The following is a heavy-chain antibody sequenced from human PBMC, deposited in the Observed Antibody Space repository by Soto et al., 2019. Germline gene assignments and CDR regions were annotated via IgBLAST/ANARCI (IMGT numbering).Heavy chain of an antibody. D-gene: IGHD5-18*01. CDR2: ISGYNGKT. CDR3: ARDKMVNTDIWFDL. Sequence: QVHLVQSGAEVKKPGASVQVSCKASGYSFTSYGISWVRQAAGQGLEWMAWISGYNGKTRFAPKYQGRLTMTIDTSTSTAYMDLRSLRSDAAAMYYCARDKMVNTDIWFDLWGQGTLVTVSS. CDR1: GYSFTSYG. J-gene: IGHJ5*02. V-gene: IGHV1-18*01.